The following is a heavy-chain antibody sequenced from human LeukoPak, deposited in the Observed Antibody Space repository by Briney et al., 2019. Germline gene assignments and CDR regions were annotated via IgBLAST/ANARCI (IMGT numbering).Heavy chain of an antibody. J-gene: IGHJ5*02. Sequence: SETLSLTCTVSGGSVSSGDYYWSWIRQPPGKGLEWIGYIYHTGCTYYNPSLKSRVTISVDRSKNQFSLNLNSVTAADTALYYCARGDGSGSGRWFDPWGQGTLITVSS. CDR2: IYHTGCT. V-gene: IGHV4-30-2*01. CDR1: GGSVSSGDYY. CDR3: ARGDGSGSGRWFDP. D-gene: IGHD3-10*01.